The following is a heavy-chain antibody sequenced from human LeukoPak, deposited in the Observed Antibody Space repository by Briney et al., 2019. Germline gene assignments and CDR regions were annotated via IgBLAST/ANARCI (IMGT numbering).Heavy chain of an antibody. CDR3: ARHGEWLRLLRMDV. J-gene: IGHJ6*02. CDR2: IKQDGSEK. D-gene: IGHD5-12*01. CDR1: GFTFSSYW. Sequence: GGSLRLSCAASGFTFSSYWMSWVRQAPGKGLEWVANIKQDGSEKYYVDSVKGRFTISRDNAKNSLYLQMNSLRAEDTAVYYCARHGEWLRLLRMDVWGQGTTVTVSS. V-gene: IGHV3-7*01.